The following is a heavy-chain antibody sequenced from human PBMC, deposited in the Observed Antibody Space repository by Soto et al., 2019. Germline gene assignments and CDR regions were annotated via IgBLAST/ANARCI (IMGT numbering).Heavy chain of an antibody. CDR2: IDPSDSYT. CDR3: ARNFYGSGSYYSLDY. Sequence: RGESLKISCKCSGYSFTSYWISWVRQMPGKGLEWMGRIDPSDSYTNYSPSFQGHVTISADKSISTAYLQWSSLKASDTAMYYCARNFYGSGSYYSLDYWGQGTLVTVSS. D-gene: IGHD3-10*01. V-gene: IGHV5-10-1*01. J-gene: IGHJ4*02. CDR1: GYSFTSYW.